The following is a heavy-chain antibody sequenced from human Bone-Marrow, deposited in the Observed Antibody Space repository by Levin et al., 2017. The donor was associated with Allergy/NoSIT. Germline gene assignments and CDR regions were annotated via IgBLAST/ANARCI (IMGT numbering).Heavy chain of an antibody. V-gene: IGHV3-7*01. D-gene: IGHD2-15*01. CDR3: ARVCSTGTCYRY. J-gene: IGHJ4*02. CDR1: GFTFSSFW. Sequence: GGSLRLSCAAAGFTFSSFWMSWVRQAPGKGPEWVANIKQDGSEKYYVDSVKGRFIISRDNAKNSLFLQMDGLRAEDMAVYYCARVCSTGTCYRYWGQGTLVSVSS. CDR2: IKQDGSEK.